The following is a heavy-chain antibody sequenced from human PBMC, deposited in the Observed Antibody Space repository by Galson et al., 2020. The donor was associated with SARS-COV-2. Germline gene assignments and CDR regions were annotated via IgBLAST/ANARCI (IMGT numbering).Heavy chain of an antibody. D-gene: IGHD2-8*02. J-gene: IGHJ4*02. V-gene: IGHV1-24*01. CDR1: GYPLTGLS. CDR2: FSPEARKR. CDR3: AAALGYCAVGICYPVPFDF. Sequence: ASVQVSCQVSGYPLTGLSMHWVRQAPGQGLEWLGGFSPEARKRLYAQKFRDTVNMTEDTSTDTAYMEFISLRSEDTAVYYCAAALGYCAVGICYPVPFDFWGQGTLVTVSS.